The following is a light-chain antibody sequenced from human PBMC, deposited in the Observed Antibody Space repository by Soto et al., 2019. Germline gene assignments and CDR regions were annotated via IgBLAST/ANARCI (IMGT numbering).Light chain of an antibody. CDR2: GGS. J-gene: IGKJ1*01. CDR3: QVYGISFKR. CDR1: QTVTSGY. V-gene: IGKV3-20*01. Sequence: EIMLTQSPYTLSLSPGERATLSCRASQTVTSGYLAWYQQKPGQAPRLLIYGGSTGATGIPDRFSGSGSGKDFTLTISRLEPEDFAGYFCQVYGISFKRFGQGT.